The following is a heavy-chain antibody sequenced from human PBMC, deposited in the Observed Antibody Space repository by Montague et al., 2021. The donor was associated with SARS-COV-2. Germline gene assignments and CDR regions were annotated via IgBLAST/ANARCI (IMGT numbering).Heavy chain of an antibody. CDR3: SRDYVSGNYGFDL. CDR2: INSDGSNT. CDR1: GFTLSSYC. Sequence: SLRLSCAASGFTLSSYCMHWVRQAPGKGLVWVSRINSDGSNTYYADSVKGRFTISRDNAKNTLYLQMISLRAEDTAVYYCSRDYVSGNYGFDLWGQGTMVTVSS. D-gene: IGHD3-10*01. V-gene: IGHV3-74*01. J-gene: IGHJ3*01.